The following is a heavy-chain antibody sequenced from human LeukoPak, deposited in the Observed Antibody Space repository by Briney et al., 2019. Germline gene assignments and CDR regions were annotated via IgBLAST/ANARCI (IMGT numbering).Heavy chain of an antibody. J-gene: IGHJ6*03. V-gene: IGHV4-34*01. Sequence: PSETLSLTCAVYGGSFSGYYWSWIRQPPGKGLEWIGSIYYSGSTYYNPSLKSRVTISVDTSKNQFSLKLSSVTAADTAVYYCARLVDGYNSYYYYYMDVWGKGTTVTVSS. D-gene: IGHD5-24*01. CDR1: GGSFSGYY. CDR3: ARLVDGYNSYYYYYMDV. CDR2: IYYSGST.